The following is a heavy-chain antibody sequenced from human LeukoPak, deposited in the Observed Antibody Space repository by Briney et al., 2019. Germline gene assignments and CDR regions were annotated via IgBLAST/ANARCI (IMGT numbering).Heavy chain of an antibody. V-gene: IGHV1-18*01. CDR1: GGTFSSYA. J-gene: IGHJ4*02. CDR2: ISAYNGNT. CDR3: TRAPPYSGSYSELGY. Sequence: GASVKVSCKASGGTFSSYAISWVRQAPGQGLEWMGWISAYNGNTNYAQKLQGRVTMTTDTSTSTAYMELRSLRSDDTAVYYCTRAPPYSGSYSELGYWGQGTLVTVSS. D-gene: IGHD1-26*01.